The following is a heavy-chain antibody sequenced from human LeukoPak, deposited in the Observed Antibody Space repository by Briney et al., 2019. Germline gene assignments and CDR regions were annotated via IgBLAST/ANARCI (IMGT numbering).Heavy chain of an antibody. CDR1: SGSISSYF. J-gene: IGHJ6*03. CDR3: ARVTFGVVTGSYQYYYYMDV. Sequence: SETLSLTCTVSSGSISSYFWSWIRQPAEKGLEWIGHIYTSGSTNTNYNPSLKSRVTMSADTSKNQFSLKLSSVTVADTAVYYCARVTFGVVTGSYQYYYYMDVWGKGTTVTVSS. D-gene: IGHD3-3*01. CDR2: IYTSGSTNT. V-gene: IGHV4-4*07.